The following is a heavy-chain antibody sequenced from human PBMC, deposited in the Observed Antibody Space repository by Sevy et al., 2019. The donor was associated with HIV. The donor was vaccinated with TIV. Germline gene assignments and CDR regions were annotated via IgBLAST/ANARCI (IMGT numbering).Heavy chain of an antibody. CDR1: GFTFSKYG. V-gene: IGHV3-30*18. D-gene: IGHD1-26*01. CDR3: AKPGKFSGSYLDASDI. Sequence: GGSLRLSCTASGFTFSKYGMHWVRQAPGKGLEWVAVISYAGGNKYYADSVKGRFTISKDNFKNTLYLQMNSLRAEDTAIYYCAKPGKFSGSYLDASDIWGQGTMVTVSS. J-gene: IGHJ3*02. CDR2: ISYAGGNK.